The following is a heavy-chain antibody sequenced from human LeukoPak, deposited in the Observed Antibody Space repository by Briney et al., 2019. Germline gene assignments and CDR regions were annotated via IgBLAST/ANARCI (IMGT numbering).Heavy chain of an antibody. CDR1: GFTFSSYE. D-gene: IGHD6-13*01. V-gene: IGHV3-48*03. CDR3: ARASSSSGHAFDI. CDR2: ISSSGSTI. Sequence: GGSLRLSCAASGFTFSSYEMNWVRQAPGKGLEWVSYISSSGSTIYYADSVKGRFTISRDNAKDSLYLQMNSLRAGDTAVYYCARASSSSGHAFDIWGQGTMVTVSS. J-gene: IGHJ3*02.